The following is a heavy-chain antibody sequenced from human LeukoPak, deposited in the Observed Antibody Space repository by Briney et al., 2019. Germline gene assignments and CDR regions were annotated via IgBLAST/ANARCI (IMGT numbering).Heavy chain of an antibody. V-gene: IGHV3-30-3*01. CDR2: ISYDGSKK. D-gene: IGHD2-15*01. J-gene: IGHJ4*02. Sequence: GGSLRLSCAASGFTFSSYAMHWVRQAPGKGLEWVAVISYDGSKKYYADPVKGRFTISRDNSKNTLYLQMNSLRAEDTAVFYCAREIRPVDDYWGQGTLVTVSS. CDR3: AREIRPVDDY. CDR1: GFTFSSYA.